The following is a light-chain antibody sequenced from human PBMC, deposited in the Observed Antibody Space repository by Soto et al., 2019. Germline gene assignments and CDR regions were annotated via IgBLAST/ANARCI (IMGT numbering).Light chain of an antibody. V-gene: IGLV2-14*01. J-gene: IGLJ1*01. CDR2: DVS. Sequence: QSVLTQPASVSGSPGQSITISCTGTSSDVGGYNYVSWYQQHPGKAPKLMIYDVSNRPSGVSNRFSGSKSGNTASLTISGLQAEDEADYYCSSYTSSIPLAAYVFGTGTKLTVL. CDR3: SSYTSSIPLAAYV. CDR1: SSDVGGYNY.